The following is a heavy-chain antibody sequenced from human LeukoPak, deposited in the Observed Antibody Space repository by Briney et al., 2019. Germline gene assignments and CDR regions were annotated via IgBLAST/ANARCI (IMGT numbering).Heavy chain of an antibody. D-gene: IGHD2-15*01. J-gene: IGHJ6*02. Sequence: GGSLRLSCVASGFTFSSHAMYWVRQAPGKGLEWVAVIWYDGSNEYFADSVKGRFTISRDNSKNILYLQMNSLRAEDTAVYYCARDIASTRMDVWGQGTTVSVSS. CDR1: GFTFSSHA. V-gene: IGHV3-33*07. CDR2: IWYDGSNE. CDR3: ARDIASTRMDV.